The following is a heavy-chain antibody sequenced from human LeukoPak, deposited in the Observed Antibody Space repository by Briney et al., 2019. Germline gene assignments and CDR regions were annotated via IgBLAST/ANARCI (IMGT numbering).Heavy chain of an antibody. CDR3: ASEYYGSWYFDL. V-gene: IGHV4-34*01. CDR2: INHSGST. D-gene: IGHD3-10*01. Sequence: SETLSLTCAVHGGSFSVYYWSWIRQPPGKGLEWIGEINHSGSTKYNPSLKSRVTISVDTSKKQFSLKLSSVTAADTAVYYCASEYYGSWYFDLWGRGTLVTVSS. CDR1: GGSFSVYY. J-gene: IGHJ2*01.